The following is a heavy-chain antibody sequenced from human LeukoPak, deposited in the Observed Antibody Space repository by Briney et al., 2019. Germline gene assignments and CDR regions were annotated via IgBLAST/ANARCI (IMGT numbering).Heavy chain of an antibody. CDR3: ARRGGYCSGGSCCVYFDY. CDR2: INPNSGGT. J-gene: IGHJ4*02. D-gene: IGHD2-15*01. CDR1: GYTFTGYY. V-gene: IGHV1-2*02. Sequence: ASVKVSCKASGYTFTGYYMHWVRQAPGQGLEWMGWINPNSGGTNYAQKFQGRVTMTRDTSISTAYMKLSRLRSDDTAVYYCARRGGYCSGGSCCVYFDYWGQGTLVTVSS.